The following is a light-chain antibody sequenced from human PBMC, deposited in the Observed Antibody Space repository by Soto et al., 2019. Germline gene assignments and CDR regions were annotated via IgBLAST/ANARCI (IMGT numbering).Light chain of an antibody. CDR1: SSNIGSNN. CDR2: SNN. V-gene: IGLV1-44*01. Sequence: QSVLTQPPSASGTPGQRGTISCSGSSSNIGSNNVNWYEQLPGTAPKLLIYSNNQRPSGVPDRFSGSKSGTSASLAISGLQSEDEADYYCAAWDDSLNGYAFGTGTKVTVL. CDR3: AAWDDSLNGYA. J-gene: IGLJ1*01.